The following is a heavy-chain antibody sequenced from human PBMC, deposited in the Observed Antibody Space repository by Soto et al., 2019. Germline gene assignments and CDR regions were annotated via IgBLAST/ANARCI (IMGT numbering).Heavy chain of an antibody. V-gene: IGHV3-33*01. Sequence: GGSLRLSCAASGFTFSSYGMHRVRQAPGKGLEWVAVIWYDGSNKYYADSVKGRFTISRDNSKNTLYLQMNSLRAEDTAVYYCARGDSGYEIDYWGQGTLVTVSS. J-gene: IGHJ4*02. CDR3: ARGDSGYEIDY. CDR1: GFTFSSYG. D-gene: IGHD5-12*01. CDR2: IWYDGSNK.